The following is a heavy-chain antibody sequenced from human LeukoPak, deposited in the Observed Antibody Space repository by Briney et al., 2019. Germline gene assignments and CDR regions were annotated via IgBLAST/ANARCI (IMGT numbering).Heavy chain of an antibody. Sequence: SSETLSLTCTVSGGSISSYYWSWTRQPAGKGLEWIGRIYTSGGTNYNPSLKSRVTMSVDTSKNQFSLKLSSVTAADTAVYYCARLVREDFWSGYYYYYYMDVWGKGTTVTVSS. J-gene: IGHJ6*03. CDR2: IYTSGGT. V-gene: IGHV4-4*07. CDR3: ARLVREDFWSGYYYYYYMDV. D-gene: IGHD3-3*01. CDR1: GGSISSYY.